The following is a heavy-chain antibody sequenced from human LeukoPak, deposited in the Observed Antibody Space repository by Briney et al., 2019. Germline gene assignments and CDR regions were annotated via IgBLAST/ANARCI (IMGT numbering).Heavy chain of an antibody. CDR3: ARVKRRMGSSSGDYSDY. J-gene: IGHJ4*02. CDR2: INHSGST. D-gene: IGHD6-6*01. CDR1: GGSFSGYY. V-gene: IGHV4-34*01. Sequence: PSETLSLTCAAYGGSFSGYYWSWIRQPPGKGLEWIGEINHSGSTNYNPSLKSRVTISVDTSKNQFSLKLTSVTAADTAVYYCARVKRRMGSSSGDYSDYWGQGALVTVSS.